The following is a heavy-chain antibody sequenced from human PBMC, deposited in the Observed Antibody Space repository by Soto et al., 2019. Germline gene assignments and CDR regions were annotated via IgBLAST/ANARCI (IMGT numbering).Heavy chain of an antibody. J-gene: IGHJ4*02. CDR2: IYYSGST. V-gene: IGHV4-39*01. Sequence: PSETLSLTCTVSGGSISSSSYYWGWIRQPPGKGLEWIGSIYYSGSTYYNPSLKSRVTISVDTSKNQFSLKLSSVTAADTAVYYCARRAISSEGGATDYWGQGTLVTVSS. CDR3: ARRAISSEGGATDY. CDR1: GGSISSSSYY. D-gene: IGHD1-26*01.